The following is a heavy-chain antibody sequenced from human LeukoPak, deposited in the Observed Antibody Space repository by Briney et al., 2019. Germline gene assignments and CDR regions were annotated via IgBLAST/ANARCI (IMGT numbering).Heavy chain of an antibody. CDR3: ARDPVDTAMVTDFDY. CDR2: INPNSGGT. Sequence: AASVKVSCKASGYTFAGYYMHWVRQAPGQGLEWMGWINPNSGGTNYAQKFQGRVTMTRDTSISTAYMELSRLRSDDTAVYYCARDPVDTAMVTDFDYWGQGTLVTVSS. J-gene: IGHJ4*02. CDR1: GYTFAGYY. D-gene: IGHD5-18*01. V-gene: IGHV1-2*02.